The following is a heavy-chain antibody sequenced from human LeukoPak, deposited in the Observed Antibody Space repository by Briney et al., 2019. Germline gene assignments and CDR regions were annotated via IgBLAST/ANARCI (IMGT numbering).Heavy chain of an antibody. Sequence: ASVTVSCKASGYTFTGYYMHWVRQAPGQGLEWMGWINPNSGGTNYAQKFQGRVTMTRDTSISTAYMELSRLRSDDTAVYYCAREAEDSSGYSLRYWGQGTLVTVSS. CDR3: AREAEDSSGYSLRY. CDR1: GYTFTGYY. V-gene: IGHV1-2*02. CDR2: INPNSGGT. J-gene: IGHJ4*02. D-gene: IGHD3-22*01.